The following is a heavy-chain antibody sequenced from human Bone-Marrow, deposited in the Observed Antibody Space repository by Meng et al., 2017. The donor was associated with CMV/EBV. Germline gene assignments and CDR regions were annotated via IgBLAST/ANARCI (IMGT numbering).Heavy chain of an antibody. CDR3: ARARHADTARGGFDY. D-gene: IGHD5-18*01. V-gene: IGHV1-69*06. CDR1: GGPFSSYA. CDR2: IIPIFGTA. Sequence: SGGPFSSYAISWVRQAPGQGLEWMGGIIPIFGTANYAQKFQGRVTITANKSTSTAYMELSSLRSEDTAVYYCARARHADTARGGFDYWGQGTLVTVSS. J-gene: IGHJ4*02.